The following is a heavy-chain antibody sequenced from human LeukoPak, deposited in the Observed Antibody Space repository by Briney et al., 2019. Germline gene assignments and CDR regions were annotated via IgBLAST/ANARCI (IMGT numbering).Heavy chain of an antibody. Sequence: PSETLSLTCAVYGGSFSGYYWSWIRQPPGKGLEWIGEINHSGSTNYNPSLKSRVTISVDTSKNQFSLKLSSVTAADTAVYYCARESEVVPAARDYYFDYWGQGTLVTVSS. CDR2: INHSGST. J-gene: IGHJ4*02. CDR3: ARESEVVPAARDYYFDY. CDR1: GGSFSGYY. D-gene: IGHD2-2*01. V-gene: IGHV4-34*01.